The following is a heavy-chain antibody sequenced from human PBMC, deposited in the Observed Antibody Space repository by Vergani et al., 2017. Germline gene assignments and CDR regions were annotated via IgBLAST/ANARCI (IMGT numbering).Heavy chain of an antibody. CDR3: ARGHDYGDYFDY. V-gene: IGHV3-7*01. J-gene: IGHJ4*02. CDR2: IKQDGSEK. D-gene: IGHD4-17*01. Sequence: VQLVESGGGVVQPGRSLRLSCAASGFTFSSYRMSWVRQAPGKGLEWVANIKQDGSEKYYVDSVKGRFTISRDNAKNSLYLQMNSLRAEDTAVYYCARGHDYGDYFDYWGQGTLVTVSS. CDR1: GFTFSSYR.